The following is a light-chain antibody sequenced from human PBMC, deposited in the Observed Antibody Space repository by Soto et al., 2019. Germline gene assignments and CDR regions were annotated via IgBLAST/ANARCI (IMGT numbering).Light chain of an antibody. J-gene: IGKJ4*01. CDR2: DVS. V-gene: IGKV3-11*01. CDR1: QSVNIY. Sequence: EIVLTQAPATLSLSPGERATLSCRASQSVNIYLAWYQQRPGQAPRLLIYDVSNRATGIPAGFSGSGSGTDFTLTISSLEPEDFAVYYCQQRSSWPVTFGGGTKVEIK. CDR3: QQRSSWPVT.